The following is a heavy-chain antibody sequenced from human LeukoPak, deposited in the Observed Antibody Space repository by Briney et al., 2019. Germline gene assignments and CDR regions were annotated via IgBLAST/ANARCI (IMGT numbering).Heavy chain of an antibody. V-gene: IGHV3-30*03. CDR3: ARESFNYYDSSGYYDPGGYFDY. J-gene: IGHJ4*02. D-gene: IGHD3-22*01. CDR1: EFTFSNYG. CDR2: ISYDGTNK. Sequence: GGSLRLSCAASEFTFSNYGMHWVRQAPGKGLEWVAVISYDGTNKYYADSVKGRFTISRDNSNNTLYLQMNSLRAEDTAVYYCARESFNYYDSSGYYDPGGYFDYWGQGTLVTVSS.